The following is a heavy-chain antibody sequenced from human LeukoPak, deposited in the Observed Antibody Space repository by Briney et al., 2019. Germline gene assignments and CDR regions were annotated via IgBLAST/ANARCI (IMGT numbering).Heavy chain of an antibody. D-gene: IGHD6-19*01. J-gene: IGHJ3*02. Sequence: ASVKVSCKASGYIFNNHGISWVRQAPGQGLEWMGIINPSGGSTSYAQKFRGRVTMTRDMSTSTVYMELSSLRSEDTAVYYCARDSQQWPDDAFDIWGQGTMVTVSS. CDR2: INPSGGST. CDR1: GYIFNNHG. CDR3: ARDSQQWPDDAFDI. V-gene: IGHV1-46*02.